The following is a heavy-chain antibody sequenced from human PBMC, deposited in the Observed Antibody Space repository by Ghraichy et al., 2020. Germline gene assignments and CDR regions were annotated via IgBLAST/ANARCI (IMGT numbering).Heavy chain of an antibody. D-gene: IGHD6-13*01. V-gene: IGHV4-59*09. CDR3: ARGRSQAAGTSVFEY. J-gene: IGHJ4*02. CDR2: IYYSGST. Sequence: IGFIYYSGSTNSNPSLKSRVTISLDTSKNQFSLKLSSVTAADTAVYYCARGRSQAAGTSVFEYWGQGSLVTVSS.